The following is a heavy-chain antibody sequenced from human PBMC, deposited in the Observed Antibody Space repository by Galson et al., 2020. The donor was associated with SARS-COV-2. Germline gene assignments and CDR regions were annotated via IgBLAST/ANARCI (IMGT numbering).Heavy chain of an antibody. Sequence: TGGSLSLSCAASGFTFSSYAMHWVRQAPGKGLEWVAVISNDGSNSYYADSVKGRFTISRDNSKNTLFLQMNSLRVEDTAVYYCARGPRFGELLSPFDSWGQGTLVTVS. CDR1: GFTFSSYA. CDR3: ARGPRFGELLSPFDS. CDR2: ISNDGSNS. V-gene: IGHV3-30-3*01. D-gene: IGHD3-10*01. J-gene: IGHJ4*02.